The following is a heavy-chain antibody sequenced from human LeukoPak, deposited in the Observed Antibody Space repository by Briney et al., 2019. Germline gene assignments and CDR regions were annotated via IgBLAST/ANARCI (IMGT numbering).Heavy chain of an antibody. CDR2: INHSGST. Sequence: SETLSLTCAVYGGSFSGYYWSWIRQPPGKGLEWIGEINHSGSTNYNPSLKSRVTISVDTSKNQFSLKLSSVTAADTAVYYCARARVDIAMFTWLNWYFDLWGRGTLVTVSS. V-gene: IGHV4-34*01. CDR1: GGSFSGYY. CDR3: ARARVDIAMFTWLNWYFDL. D-gene: IGHD5-18*01. J-gene: IGHJ2*01.